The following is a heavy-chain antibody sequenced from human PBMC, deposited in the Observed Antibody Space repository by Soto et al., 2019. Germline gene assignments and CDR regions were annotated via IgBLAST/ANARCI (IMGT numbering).Heavy chain of an antibody. CDR1: GFTVSSNY. J-gene: IGHJ4*02. Sequence: PGGSLRLSCAASGFTVSSNYMSWVRQAPGKGLEWVSVIYSGGSTYYADSVKGRFTISRDNSKNTLYLQMNSLRAEDTAVYYCARAHSSGWSHFDYWGQGTLVTVSS. D-gene: IGHD6-19*01. CDR3: ARAHSSGWSHFDY. CDR2: IYSGGST. V-gene: IGHV3-53*01.